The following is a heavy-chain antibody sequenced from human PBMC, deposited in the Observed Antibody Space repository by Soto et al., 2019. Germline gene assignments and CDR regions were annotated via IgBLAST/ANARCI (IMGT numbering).Heavy chain of an antibody. Sequence: GSLRLACPASRYTFSSDAMSWVRQAPGKGLEWVSAISGSGGSTYYADSVKGRFTISRDNSKNTLYLQMNSLRAEDTAVYYCAKTRGPPIVVVPAATPYYYYYYMDVWGKGTTVTVSS. CDR2: ISGSGGST. D-gene: IGHD2-2*01. V-gene: IGHV3-23*01. J-gene: IGHJ6*03. CDR3: AKTRGPPIVVVPAATPYYYYYYMDV. CDR1: RYTFSSDA.